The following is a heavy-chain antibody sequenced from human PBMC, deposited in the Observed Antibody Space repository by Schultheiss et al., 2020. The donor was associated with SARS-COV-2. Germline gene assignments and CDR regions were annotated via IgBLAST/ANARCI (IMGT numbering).Heavy chain of an antibody. Sequence: GSLRLSCAASGFTFSSYAMHWVRQAPGKGLEWVAVISYDGSNKYYADSVKGRFTISRDNSKNTLYLQMNSLRAEDTAVYYCARVSCSGGSCYSYYYYGMDVWGQGTTVTVSS. V-gene: IGHV3-30-3*01. CDR1: GFTFSSYA. J-gene: IGHJ6*02. CDR3: ARVSCSGGSCYSYYYYGMDV. D-gene: IGHD2-15*01. CDR2: ISYDGSNK.